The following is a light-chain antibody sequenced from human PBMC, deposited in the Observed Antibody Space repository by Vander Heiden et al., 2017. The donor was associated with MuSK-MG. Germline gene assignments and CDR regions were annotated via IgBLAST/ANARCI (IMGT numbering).Light chain of an antibody. CDR1: SSAVGGYNY. CDR3: SSYAGSNNPV. Sequence: QSALTQPPSASGSPGQSVTISCTGTSSAVGGYNYVSWYQHHPGKAPKLMIYEVRERPSGVPDRFSGSKSGNTASLTVSGLQAEDEADYYCSSYAGSNNPVFGGGTKLTVL. V-gene: IGLV2-8*01. J-gene: IGLJ3*02. CDR2: EVR.